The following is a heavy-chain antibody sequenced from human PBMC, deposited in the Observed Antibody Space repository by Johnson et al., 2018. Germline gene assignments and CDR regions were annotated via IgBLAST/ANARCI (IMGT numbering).Heavy chain of an antibody. V-gene: IGHV3-33*08. CDR3: GIGSIALTVNDAFDM. D-gene: IGHD3-10*01. J-gene: IGHJ3*02. CDR1: GFTFSTYW. Sequence: QVQLVESGGGLVQPGGSLRLSCAASGFTFSTYWMHWVRQAPGKGLELVAFIWSDARDQKYAESVKGRFTISRDNSQNTLYLQMNSLRAEDTAVYYGGIGSIALTVNDAFDMWGQGKMVTVSS. CDR2: IWSDARDQ.